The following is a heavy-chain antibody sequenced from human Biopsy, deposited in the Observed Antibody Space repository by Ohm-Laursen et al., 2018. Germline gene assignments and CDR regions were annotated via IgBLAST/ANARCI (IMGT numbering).Heavy chain of an antibody. J-gene: IGHJ6*02. V-gene: IGHV4-34*01. CDR1: GESSSGYF. D-gene: IGHD5-12*01. Sequence: TLSLTCAVNGESSSGYFWNWIRQPPGKGLEWIGEINQSGSTKYNPSLKRRATLSAASSNSQFSLRLTSVTAADTAIYYCARGSGYFKLDVWGQGTTVTVSS. CDR2: INQSGST. CDR3: ARGSGYFKLDV.